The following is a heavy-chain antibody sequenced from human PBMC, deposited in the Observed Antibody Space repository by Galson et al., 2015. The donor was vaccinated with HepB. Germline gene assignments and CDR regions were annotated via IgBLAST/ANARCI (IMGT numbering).Heavy chain of an antibody. CDR3: ARHSQPGRDGVVVPAAIGGYNYFDY. V-gene: IGHV5-51*01. D-gene: IGHD2-2*02. J-gene: IGHJ4*02. Sequence: QSGAEVKKPGESLKISCKGSGYSFTSYWIGWVRQMPGKGLEWMGIIYPGDSDTRYSPSFQGQVTISADKSISTAYLQWSSLKASDTAMYYCARHSQPGRDGVVVPAAIGGYNYFDYWGQGTLVTVSS. CDR2: IYPGDSDT. CDR1: GYSFTSYW.